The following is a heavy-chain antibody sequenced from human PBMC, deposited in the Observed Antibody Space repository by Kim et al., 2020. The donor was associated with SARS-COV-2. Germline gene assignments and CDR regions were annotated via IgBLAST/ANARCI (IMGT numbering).Heavy chain of an antibody. CDR3: ARSGGGSYSSWFDP. D-gene: IGHD1-26*01. J-gene: IGHJ5*02. Sequence: ADSVKGRFTISRDNSKNTMYLQMNSLRAEDTAVDYWARSGGGSYSSWFDPWGQGTLVTVSS. V-gene: IGHV3-30*01.